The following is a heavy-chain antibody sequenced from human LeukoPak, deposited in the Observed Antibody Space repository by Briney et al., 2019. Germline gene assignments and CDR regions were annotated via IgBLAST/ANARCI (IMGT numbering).Heavy chain of an antibody. V-gene: IGHV4-59*01. D-gene: IGHD5-18*01. Sequence: SETLSLTCTVSGGSISSYYWSGIRQPPGRGLEWIGYIYYSGSTNYNPSLKSRVTISVDTSENQFSLKLSSVTAADTAVYYCARGYSYGYLVFDYWGQGTLVTVSS. J-gene: IGHJ4*02. CDR2: IYYSGST. CDR1: GGSISSYY. CDR3: ARGYSYGYLVFDY.